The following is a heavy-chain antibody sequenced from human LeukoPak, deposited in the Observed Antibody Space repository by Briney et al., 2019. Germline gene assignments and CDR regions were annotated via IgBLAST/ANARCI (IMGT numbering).Heavy chain of an antibody. V-gene: IGHV3-23*01. CDR2: ISGSGMYT. Sequence: GGSLRLSCAASGFTFRSYAISWIRQGPGKGLEWVSGISGSGMYTYYADSVKGRFTISRDNSKNTVYLQMNSLRAEDTAVYYCAKITGGDRGYCTWTSCNQGGWFDPWGQGTLVTVSS. D-gene: IGHD2-2*01. CDR1: GFTFRSYA. CDR3: AKITGGDRGYCTWTSCNQGGWFDP. J-gene: IGHJ5*02.